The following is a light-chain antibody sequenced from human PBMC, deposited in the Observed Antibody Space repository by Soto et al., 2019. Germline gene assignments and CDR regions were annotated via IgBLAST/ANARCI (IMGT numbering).Light chain of an antibody. V-gene: IGLV2-14*03. CDR3: CSYTTTTAYV. J-gene: IGLJ1*01. CDR1: SSDIGSYNY. CDR2: GVT. Sequence: QSALAQPASVSGSPGQSITISCTGTSSDIGSYNYISWYQQYPDKGPELIIYGVTNRPSGVSNRFSGSKSGYTASLTISGLQAEDEADYYCCSYTTTTAYVFGTGTKLTVL.